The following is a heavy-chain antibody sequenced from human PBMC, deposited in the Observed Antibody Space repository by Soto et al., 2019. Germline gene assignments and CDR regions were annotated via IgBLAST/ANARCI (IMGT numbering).Heavy chain of an antibody. CDR1: GFTFSSYA. CDR2: ISGSGGST. Sequence: EVQLLESGGGLVQPGGSLRLSCAASGFTFSSYAMSWVRQAPGKGLEWVSAISGSGGSTYYADSVKGRFTISRDNSKNTLYLQMNSLRAEDTAVYYCAKEPEYSSSSGGHFDYWGQGTLVTVSS. V-gene: IGHV3-23*01. CDR3: AKEPEYSSSSGGHFDY. J-gene: IGHJ4*02. D-gene: IGHD6-6*01.